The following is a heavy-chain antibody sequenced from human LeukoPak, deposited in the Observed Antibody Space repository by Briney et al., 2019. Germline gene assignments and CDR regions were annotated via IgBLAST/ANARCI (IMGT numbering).Heavy chain of an antibody. J-gene: IGHJ4*02. D-gene: IGHD1-26*01. V-gene: IGHV4-30-4*01. CDR1: GGSISSGDYY. CDR2: IYYSGST. CDR3: ASLLDSGSYHYYFDY. Sequence: PSETLSLTCTVSGGSISSGDYYWSWIRQPPGKGLEWIGYIYYSGSTYYNPSLKSRVTISVDTSKNQFSLQLSSVTAADTAVYYCASLLDSGSYHYYFDYWGQGTLVTVSS.